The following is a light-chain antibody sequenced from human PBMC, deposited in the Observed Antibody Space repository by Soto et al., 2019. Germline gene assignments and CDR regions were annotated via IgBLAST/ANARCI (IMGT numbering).Light chain of an antibody. V-gene: IGKV3-20*01. J-gene: IGKJ1*01. CDR3: QQYGRSPRT. CDR2: GAS. Sequence: EIVLTQSPGTLSLSPGERATLSCRASQSVNSNYLAWYQQKPGQAPRLLIYGASSRATGIPDRFSGSGSGTDVPLTISRLEPEDFAVYYCQQYGRSPRTFGQGTKVEIK. CDR1: QSVNSNY.